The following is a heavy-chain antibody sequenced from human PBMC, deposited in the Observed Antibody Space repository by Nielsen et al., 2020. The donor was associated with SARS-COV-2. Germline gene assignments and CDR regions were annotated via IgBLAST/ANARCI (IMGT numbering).Heavy chain of an antibody. V-gene: IGHV4-39*01. Sequence: SETLSLTCTVSGGSISSSSYYWGWIRQPPGKGLEWIGSIYYSGSTYYNPSLKSRVTISVDTSKNQFSLKLSSVTAADTAVYYCARGRYFDWLLGDYWGQGTLATVSS. CDR3: ARGRYFDWLLGDY. D-gene: IGHD3-9*01. J-gene: IGHJ4*02. CDR2: IYYSGST. CDR1: GGSISSSSYY.